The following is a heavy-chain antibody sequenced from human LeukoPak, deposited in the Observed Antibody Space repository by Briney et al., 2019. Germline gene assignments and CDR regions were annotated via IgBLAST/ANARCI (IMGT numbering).Heavy chain of an antibody. CDR3: ARPSHGYLQYFQH. J-gene: IGHJ1*01. Sequence: GGSLRLSCAASGFNFSNYSMNWVRQAPGKGLQWVSSSSSSSGYIYCADSVKGRFTISRDNAKKSLNLQMNSLRAEDTAVYYCARPSHGYLQYFQHWGQGTLVTVSS. D-gene: IGHD6-25*01. V-gene: IGHV3-21*01. CDR1: GFNFSNYS. CDR2: SSSSSGYI.